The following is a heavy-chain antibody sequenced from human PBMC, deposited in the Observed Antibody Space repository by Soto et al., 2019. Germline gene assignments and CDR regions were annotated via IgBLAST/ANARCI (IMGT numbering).Heavy chain of an antibody. CDR1: GYTFTSYA. CDR2: INAGNGNT. D-gene: IGHD1-20*01. Sequence: QVQLVQSGAEEKKPGASVKVSCKASGYTFTSYAMHWVRQAPGQRLEWMGWINAGNGNTKYSQKFQGXVXXXRXTSASTAYMELSSLRSEDTAVYYCARGITLPTPLDYWGQGTLVTVSS. V-gene: IGHV1-3*05. CDR3: ARGITLPTPLDY. J-gene: IGHJ4*02.